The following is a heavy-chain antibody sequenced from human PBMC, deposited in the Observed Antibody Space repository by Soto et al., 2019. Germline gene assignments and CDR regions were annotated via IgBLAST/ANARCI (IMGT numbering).Heavy chain of an antibody. CDR2: IYYSGTT. CDR3: ARSQRGRTAFTFDY. CDR1: GDSVSNDNYY. Sequence: SETLSLTCAVSGDSVSNDNYYWGWIRQPPGKGLEWIGYIYYSGTTNYNSYLKSRLSLSVDMSKNQFSLKLASVTAADTAVYFCARSQRGRTAFTFDYWGQGALVTVSS. D-gene: IGHD3-16*01. J-gene: IGHJ4*02. V-gene: IGHV4-61*01.